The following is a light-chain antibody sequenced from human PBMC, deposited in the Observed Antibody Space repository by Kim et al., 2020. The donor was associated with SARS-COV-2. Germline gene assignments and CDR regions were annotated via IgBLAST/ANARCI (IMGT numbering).Light chain of an antibody. Sequence: SYELTQAPSVSVAPGKTATIPCGGNNIGSESVHWYQQRPGQAPVLVMFYDNERPSGIPERFSGSNSGNTATLTISRVEAGDEADYFCQVWDSSGDHPNWVFGGGTQLTVL. J-gene: IGLJ3*02. CDR1: NIGSES. V-gene: IGLV3-21*04. CDR2: YDN. CDR3: QVWDSSGDHPNWV.